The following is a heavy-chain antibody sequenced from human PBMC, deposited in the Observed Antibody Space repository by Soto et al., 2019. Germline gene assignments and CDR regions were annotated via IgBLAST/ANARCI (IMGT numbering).Heavy chain of an antibody. CDR1: GGTFRNLA. CDR3: ARRSVSHSNAFDF. V-gene: IGHV1-69*01. D-gene: IGHD2-15*01. J-gene: IGHJ3*01. CDR2: FIPIIGGG. Sequence: QVQLVQSGAEVKKPGSSVKVSCKASGGTFRNLAINWVRQAPGQGLEWMGGFIPIIGGGINAQKFQGRVTITSDESTSTAYMERSSLKSEDTAMYFCARRSVSHSNAFDFWGQGTMVTVSS.